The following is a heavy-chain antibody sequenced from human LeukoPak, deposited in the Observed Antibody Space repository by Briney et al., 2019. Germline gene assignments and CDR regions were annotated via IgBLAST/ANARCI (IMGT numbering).Heavy chain of an antibody. CDR2: INTDGSST. V-gene: IGHV3-74*01. Sequence: PGGSLTLSCAASGFTFSSYWMHWVRQAPGKGLVWVSRINTDGSSTSYADSVKGRFTVSRDNAKNTLYLQMNSLRAEDTAVYYCARGYYDSSGYIDYWGQGTLVTVSS. D-gene: IGHD3-22*01. CDR1: GFTFSSYW. CDR3: ARGYYDSSGYIDY. J-gene: IGHJ4*02.